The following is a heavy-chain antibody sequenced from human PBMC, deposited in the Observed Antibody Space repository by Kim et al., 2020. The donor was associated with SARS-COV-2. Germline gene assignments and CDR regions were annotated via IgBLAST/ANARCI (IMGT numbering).Heavy chain of an antibody. CDR3: AREVRGWFDP. Sequence: SETLSLTCTVSGGSISSSSYYWGWIRQPPGKGLEWIGSIYYSGSTYYNPSLKSRVTISVDTSKNQFSLKLSSVTAADTAVYYCAREVRGWFDPWGQGTLVTVSS. CDR1: GGSISSSSYY. V-gene: IGHV4-39*02. CDR2: IYYSGST. J-gene: IGHJ5*02. D-gene: IGHD3-10*01.